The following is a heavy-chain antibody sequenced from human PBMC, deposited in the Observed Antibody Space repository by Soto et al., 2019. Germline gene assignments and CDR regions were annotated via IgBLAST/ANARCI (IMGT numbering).Heavy chain of an antibody. CDR1: GYTFTTYG. Sequence: KESGASVRVSCKASGYTFTTYGISWVRQAPGQGLEWMGWISAHNGNTAYTQKFQGRVTMTADTSTTTAYMEVRSLRSDDTALYYCARGSYYYDSGAFDYWGQGTLVTVSS. D-gene: IGHD3-22*01. CDR2: ISAHNGNT. V-gene: IGHV1-18*01. J-gene: IGHJ4*02. CDR3: ARGSYYYDSGAFDY.